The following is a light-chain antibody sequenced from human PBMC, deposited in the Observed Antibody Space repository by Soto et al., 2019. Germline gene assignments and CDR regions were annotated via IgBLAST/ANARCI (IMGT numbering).Light chain of an antibody. V-gene: IGKV1-9*01. CDR1: QDIAIY. CDR2: AAS. Sequence: IQLTQSPSSLSAAVVYRGTSTFPARQDIAIYLAWYQQKPGEAPKLLIYAASTLYGGVPSRFSGSGSGTDFALTITSLQAEDFATYYCQQLRMYPSTFGGGTKVDTK. J-gene: IGKJ4*01. CDR3: QQLRMYPST.